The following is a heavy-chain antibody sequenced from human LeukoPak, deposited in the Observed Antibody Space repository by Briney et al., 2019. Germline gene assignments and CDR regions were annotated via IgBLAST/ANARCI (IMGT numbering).Heavy chain of an antibody. D-gene: IGHD5-18*01. V-gene: IGHV1-18*01. J-gene: IGHJ4*02. CDR3: ARDAADTVRGGDY. Sequence: ASVKVSCKTSDYSFTSYGISWVRQAPGQGVEWMGWISANSGNTNYAQTLQGRVTMTTDTSTSTAYMELRSPRTDDTAVYFCARDAADTVRGGDYWGQGSLVTVSS. CDR1: DYSFTSYG. CDR2: ISANSGNT.